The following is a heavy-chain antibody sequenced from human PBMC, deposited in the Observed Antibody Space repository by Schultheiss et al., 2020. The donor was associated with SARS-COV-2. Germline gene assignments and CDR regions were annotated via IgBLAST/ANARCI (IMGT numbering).Heavy chain of an antibody. Sequence: SETLSLTCAVYGGSFSGYYWSWIRQPPGKGLEWIGYIYYSGSTNYNLSLKSRVTISVDTSKNQFSLKLSSVTAADTAVYYCARVGVANLGAFDYWGQGTLVTVSS. CDR3: ARVGVANLGAFDY. CDR1: GGSFSGYY. CDR2: IYYSGST. J-gene: IGHJ4*02. V-gene: IGHV4-59*01. D-gene: IGHD3-3*01.